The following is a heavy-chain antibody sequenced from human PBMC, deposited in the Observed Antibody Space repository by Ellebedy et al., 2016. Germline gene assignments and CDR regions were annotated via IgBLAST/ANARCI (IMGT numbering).Heavy chain of an antibody. CDR1: GGSISTYY. J-gene: IGHJ4*02. CDR3: ARESDSQFYFDY. V-gene: IGHV4-34*01. Sequence: SETLSLTCTVSGGSISTYYWSWIRQPPGKGLEWIGEMHHSGSTNYIPSLKGRVTMSVDTSKNQFSLQLSSLTAADTAVYYCARESDSQFYFDYWGQGSLVTVSS. CDR2: MHHSGST.